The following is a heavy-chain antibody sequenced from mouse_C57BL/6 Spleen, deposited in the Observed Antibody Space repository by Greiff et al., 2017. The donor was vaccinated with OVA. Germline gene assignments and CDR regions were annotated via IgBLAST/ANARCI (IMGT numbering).Heavy chain of an antibody. CDR1: GFNIKDYY. D-gene: IGHD1-1*01. CDR3: ASAYGSSYDAMDY. V-gene: IGHV14-2*01. CDR2: IDPEDGET. J-gene: IGHJ4*01. Sequence: VQLQQSGAELVKPGASVKLSCTASGFNIKDYYMHWVKQRTEQGLEWIGRIDPEDGETKYAPKFKGKATITADTSSNTAYLQLSSLTSEDTAVYCCASAYGSSYDAMDYWGQGTSVTVSS.